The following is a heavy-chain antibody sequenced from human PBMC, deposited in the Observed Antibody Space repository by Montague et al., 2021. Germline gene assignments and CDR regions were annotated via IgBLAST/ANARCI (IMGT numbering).Heavy chain of an antibody. CDR3: ARHWEGGIYTRAIEY. J-gene: IGHJ4*02. CDR2: IFRNGDS. V-gene: IGHV4-39*01. CDR1: GGSISSSTHY. Sequence: SETLSLTCTVSGGSISSSTHYWGWIRQTPGKGLDWIGSIFRNGDSFYNPSLKSPVIISVDTSGNQFSLRLTSVTAADTAVYFCARHWEGGIYTRAIEYWGQGILVTVSS. D-gene: IGHD3-16*01.